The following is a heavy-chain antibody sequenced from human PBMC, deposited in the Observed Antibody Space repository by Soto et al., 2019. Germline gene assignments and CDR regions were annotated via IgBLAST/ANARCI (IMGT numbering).Heavy chain of an antibody. D-gene: IGHD3-3*01. CDR3: ASINYDFWSGTNPYYYYYMDV. Sequence: TSETLSLTCTVSGGSISSSSYYWGWVRQPPGKGLEWIGSIYYSGSTYYNPSLKSRVTISVDTSKNQFSLKLSSVTAADTAVYYCASINYDFWSGTNPYYYYYMDVWGKGTTVTVSS. J-gene: IGHJ6*03. V-gene: IGHV4-39*01. CDR1: GGSISSSSYY. CDR2: IYYSGST.